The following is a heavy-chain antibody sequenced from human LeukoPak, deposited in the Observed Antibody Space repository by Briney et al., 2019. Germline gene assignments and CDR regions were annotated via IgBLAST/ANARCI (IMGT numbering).Heavy chain of an antibody. CDR3: ARDYPNDCSGRTCPSPFDY. V-gene: IGHV3-69-1*01. J-gene: IGHJ4*02. D-gene: IGHD2-15*01. Sequence: GGSLRLSCAASGFTFSSYAMSWVRQAPGKGLEWVSSITLSNSISYADSVRGRFTISRANAWNSLYLQMNSLRVEDTAVYYCARDYPNDCSGRTCPSPFDYWGQGIQVTVSP. CDR1: GFTFSSYA. CDR2: ITLSNSI.